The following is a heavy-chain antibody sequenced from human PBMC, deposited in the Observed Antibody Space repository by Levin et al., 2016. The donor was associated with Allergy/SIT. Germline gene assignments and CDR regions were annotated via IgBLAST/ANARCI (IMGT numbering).Heavy chain of an antibody. J-gene: IGHJ4*02. CDR1: GGSFSGYY. CDR3: ARGHKTKRGYSYAYYFDY. V-gene: IGHV4-34*01. D-gene: IGHD5-18*01. CDR2: INHSGST. Sequence: SETLSLTCAVYGGSFSGYYWSWIRQPPGKGLEWIGEINHSGSTNYNPSLKSRVTISVDTSKNQFSLKLSSVTAADTAVYYCARGHKTKRGYSYAYYFDYWGQGTLVTVSS.